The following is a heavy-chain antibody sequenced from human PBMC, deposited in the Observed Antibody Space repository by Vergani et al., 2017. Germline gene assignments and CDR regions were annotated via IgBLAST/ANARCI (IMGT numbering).Heavy chain of an antibody. CDR1: GGSISSHY. Sequence: QVQLQQWGAGLLKPSETLSLTCTVSGGSISSHYWSWIRQPPGKGLEWIGYIYYSGSTNYNPSLKSRVTISVDTAKNQFSLKLSSVTAADTAVYYCAGDPTGYGWGSIGVDVWGQGTTVTVSS. CDR3: AGDPTGYGWGSIGVDV. D-gene: IGHD3-9*01. J-gene: IGHJ6*02. CDR2: IYYSGST. V-gene: IGHV4-59*11.